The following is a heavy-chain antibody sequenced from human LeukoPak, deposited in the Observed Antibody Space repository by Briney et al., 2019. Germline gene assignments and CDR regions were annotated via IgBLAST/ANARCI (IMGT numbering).Heavy chain of an antibody. CDR1: GYTFTSYY. D-gene: IGHD6-13*01. CDR3: ARDMRWSSSPHRFDP. CDR2: INPSGGST. Sequence: WASVKVSCKASGYTFTSYYMHWVRQPPGQGLEWMGIINPSGGSTSYAQKFQGRVTMTRDTSTSTVYMELSSLRSEDTAVYYCARDMRWSSSPHRFDPWGQGTLVTVSS. J-gene: IGHJ5*02. V-gene: IGHV1-46*01.